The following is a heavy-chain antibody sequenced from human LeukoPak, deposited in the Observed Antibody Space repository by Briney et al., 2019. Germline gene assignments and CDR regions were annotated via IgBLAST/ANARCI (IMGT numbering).Heavy chain of an antibody. CDR1: GGSIRGYY. V-gene: IGHV4-31*03. J-gene: IGHJ3*02. CDR2: ISYSGTT. CDR3: ARDLLNNDAFDI. Sequence: SETLSLTCTVSGGSIRGYYWSWIRQHPGKGLQWVGYISYSGTTYSNPSLKSRVSISIDTSKNQFSLKLSSMTAADTAVYYCARDLLNNDAFDIWGPGTMVTVSS. D-gene: IGHD2-15*01.